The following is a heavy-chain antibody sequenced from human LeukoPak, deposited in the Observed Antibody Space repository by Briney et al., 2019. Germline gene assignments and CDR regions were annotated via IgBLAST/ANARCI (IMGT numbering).Heavy chain of an antibody. J-gene: IGHJ4*02. Sequence: GGSLRLSCAASGFTFKSYDMNWVRQAPGKGLEWVSYIARDNDIIHYADSVKGRFTISRDNAENSLDLQMNSLRVEDTAVYYCAKIRLDYGHDNDFGSWGQGTLVTVSS. CDR1: GFTFKSYD. CDR2: IARDNDII. D-gene: IGHD4/OR15-4a*01. V-gene: IGHV3-48*01. CDR3: AKIRLDYGHDNDFGS.